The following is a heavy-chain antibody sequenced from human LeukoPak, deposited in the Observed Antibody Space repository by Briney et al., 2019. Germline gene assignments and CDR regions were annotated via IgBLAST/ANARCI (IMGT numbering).Heavy chain of an antibody. CDR3: APHRGGLEDLTFDP. Sequence: NTRESLKISCKGSGYSFTSYWISWVRQMPGKGLEWMGRIDPSDSYTNYSPSFQGHVTISADKSISTAYLQWSSLKASDTAMYYCAPHRGGLEDLTFDPWGQGTLVTVSS. D-gene: IGHD3-10*01. CDR2: IDPSDSYT. CDR1: GYSFTSYW. J-gene: IGHJ5*02. V-gene: IGHV5-10-1*01.